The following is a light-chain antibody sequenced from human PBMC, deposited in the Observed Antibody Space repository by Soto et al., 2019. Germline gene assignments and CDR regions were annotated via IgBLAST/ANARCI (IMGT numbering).Light chain of an antibody. V-gene: IGLV7-46*01. CDR2: DTS. Sequence: QAVVTQEPSLTVSPGGTVTLTCGSSTGAVTSGHYPYWFQRKPGQVPRTLIYDTSNKHSWTPARFSGSLLGGKAALTLSGAQPEDEAEYYCLLSYSGARVVFGGGTKLTVL. CDR3: LLSYSGARVV. CDR1: TGAVTSGHY. J-gene: IGLJ2*01.